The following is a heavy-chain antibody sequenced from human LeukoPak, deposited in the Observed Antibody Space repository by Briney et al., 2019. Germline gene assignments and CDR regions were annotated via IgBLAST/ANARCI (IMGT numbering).Heavy chain of an antibody. V-gene: IGHV3-30*02. CDR1: GFTFSNYG. D-gene: IGHD2/OR15-2a*01. Sequence: GGSLRLSCAASGFTFSNYGMHWVRQAPGKGLEWVALISFDGSQKYYADSVKGRFTISRDNSKNTLYLQMNSLRAEDTAVYYCAKGSYFGSNSYYFDYWGQGTLVTVSS. CDR3: AKGSYFGSNSYYFDY. J-gene: IGHJ4*02. CDR2: ISFDGSQK.